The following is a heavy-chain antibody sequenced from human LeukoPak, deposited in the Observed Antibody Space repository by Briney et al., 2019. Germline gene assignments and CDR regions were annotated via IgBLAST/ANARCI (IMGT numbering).Heavy chain of an antibody. D-gene: IGHD6-13*01. CDR2: INHSGST. CDR3: ARTGYSSRSHFDY. J-gene: IGHJ4*02. V-gene: IGHV4-34*01. CDR1: GGSFSGYY. Sequence: SETLSLTCAAYGGSFSGYYWSWIRQPPGKGLEWIGEINHSGSTNYNPSLKSRVTISVDTSKNQFSLKLSSVTTADTAVYYCARTGYSSRSHFDYWGQGTLVTVSS.